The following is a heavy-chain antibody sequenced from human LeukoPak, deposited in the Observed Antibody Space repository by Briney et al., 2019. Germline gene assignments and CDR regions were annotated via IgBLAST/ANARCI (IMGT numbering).Heavy chain of an antibody. CDR2: IVPNSGGT. Sequence: ASVKVSCKASGYTFTGYYIHWVRQAPGQGLEWMGRIVPNSGGTNYAQKFQGRVTMTRDTSISTAYMELSRLRSDDTAVYYCARENLLYDILTGFGPGYDYWGQGTLVTVSS. D-gene: IGHD3-9*01. CDR1: GYTFTGYY. J-gene: IGHJ4*02. V-gene: IGHV1-2*06. CDR3: ARENLLYDILTGFGPGYDY.